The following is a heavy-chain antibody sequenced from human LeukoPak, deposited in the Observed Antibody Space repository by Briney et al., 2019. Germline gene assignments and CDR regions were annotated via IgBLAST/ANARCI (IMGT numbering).Heavy chain of an antibody. Sequence: GGSLRLACAVSGFTFSGYTMTWVRQAPGKGLEWVSYISTSSSTIYYADSVKGRFTISRDNTKNALYLQMNSLRAEDTAVYYCARVPSGYTLGYGYYYYYMDVWGKGTTVTVSS. J-gene: IGHJ6*03. CDR2: ISTSSSTI. CDR1: GFTFSGYT. V-gene: IGHV3-48*04. CDR3: ARVPSGYTLGYGYYYYYMDV. D-gene: IGHD5-18*01.